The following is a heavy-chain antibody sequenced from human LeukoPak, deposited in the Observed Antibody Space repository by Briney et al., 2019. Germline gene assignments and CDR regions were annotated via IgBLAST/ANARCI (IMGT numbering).Heavy chain of an antibody. CDR3: ARGWYDILTGYQPTRDY. CDR1: GFTFSSYE. Sequence: GGSLRLSCAASGFTFSSYEMNWVRQAPGKGLEWVSYISSSGSTIYYADSVKGRFTISRDNAKNSLYLQMNSLRAEDTAVYYCARGWYDILTGYQPTRDYWGQGTLVTVSS. CDR2: ISSSGSTI. J-gene: IGHJ4*02. D-gene: IGHD3-9*01. V-gene: IGHV3-48*03.